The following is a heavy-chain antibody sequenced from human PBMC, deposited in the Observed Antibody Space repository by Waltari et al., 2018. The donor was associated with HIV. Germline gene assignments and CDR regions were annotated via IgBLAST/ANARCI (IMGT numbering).Heavy chain of an antibody. CDR2: INPNNGGT. CDR1: EFTGYF. V-gene: IGHV1-2*02. CDR3: AVDTYGHGDYGFDV. Sequence: QVQLVQSGAEVKKPGASVKVSCKASEFTGYFIHWVRQAPGQRLEWMGWINPNNGGTNYAQQFQGRVTMTRDTSISTAYMELSRLRSDDTAVFYCAVDTYGHGDYGFDVWGQGTTVTVSS. D-gene: IGHD5-18*01. J-gene: IGHJ6*02.